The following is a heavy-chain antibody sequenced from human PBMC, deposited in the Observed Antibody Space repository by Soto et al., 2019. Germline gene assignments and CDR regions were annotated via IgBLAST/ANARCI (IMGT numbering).Heavy chain of an antibody. CDR3: ARRSPAFCSASTCYGHFEF. J-gene: IGHJ4*02. Sequence: QVHLQQWGAGRLKPSETLSLTCAVSGGSFSGYFWSWIRQSPGKGLEWIGETNHRGTTNYNPSLESRVTISTETSKNQFSLKLRSVTAADTAVYYCARRSPAFCSASTCYGHFEFWGQGTLATVSS. CDR2: TNHRGTT. V-gene: IGHV4-34*01. D-gene: IGHD2-2*01. CDR1: GGSFSGYF.